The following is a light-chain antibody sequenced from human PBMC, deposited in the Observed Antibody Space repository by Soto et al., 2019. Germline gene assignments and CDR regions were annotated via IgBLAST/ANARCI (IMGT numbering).Light chain of an antibody. CDR3: SSYAGSNFYV. J-gene: IGLJ1*01. CDR2: EVS. V-gene: IGLV2-8*01. Sequence: QSALTQPPSASGSPGQSVTISCTGTSSDVGGYNYVSRYQQHPGKAPKLMIYEVSKRPSGVPDRFSGSKSGNTASLTVSGLQAEDEADYYCSSYAGSNFYVFGTGTKV. CDR1: SSDVGGYNY.